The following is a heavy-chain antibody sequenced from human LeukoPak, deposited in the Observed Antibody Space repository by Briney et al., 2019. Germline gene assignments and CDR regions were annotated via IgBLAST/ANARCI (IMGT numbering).Heavy chain of an antibody. V-gene: IGHV4-61*02. CDR1: GGSISSGSYY. CDR3: ARAWATYYYYMDV. J-gene: IGHJ6*03. D-gene: IGHD5-12*01. CDR2: IYTSGST. Sequence: SETLSLTCTVSGGSISSGSYYWSWIRQPAGTGLEWIGRIYTSGSTNYNPSLKSRVTISVDTSKNQFSLKLSSVTAADTAVYYCARAWATYYYYMDVWGKGTTVTVSS.